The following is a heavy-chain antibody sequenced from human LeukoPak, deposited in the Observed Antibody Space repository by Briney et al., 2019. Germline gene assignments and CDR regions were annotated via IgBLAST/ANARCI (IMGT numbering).Heavy chain of an antibody. J-gene: IGHJ4*02. Sequence: GGSLRLSCAASGFNFRNYWMAWVRQAPGKGLEWVANIKQDGSEKYYVDSVKGRFTISRDNAKNSLFLQMNSPRAEDTAVYYCARFTRNTGGFQWGQGTLVTVSS. CDR3: ARFTRNTGGFQ. D-gene: IGHD2-8*02. CDR2: IKQDGSEK. CDR1: GFNFRNYW. V-gene: IGHV3-7*01.